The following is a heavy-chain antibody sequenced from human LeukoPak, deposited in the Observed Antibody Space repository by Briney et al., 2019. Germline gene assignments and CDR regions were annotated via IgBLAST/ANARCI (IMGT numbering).Heavy chain of an antibody. CDR3: AKNGLGYGFDI. J-gene: IGHJ3*02. CDR1: GFTFSSYT. V-gene: IGHV3-23*01. Sequence: PGGSLRLSCAAAGFTFSSYTMSWVRQAPGKGLEWVSGISGSGGSTSYAASVKGRFTTSRDNSKNTVFLQMNSLRAEDTAVYYCAKNGLGYGFDIWGQGTMVTVSS. CDR2: ISGSGGST. D-gene: IGHD6-19*01.